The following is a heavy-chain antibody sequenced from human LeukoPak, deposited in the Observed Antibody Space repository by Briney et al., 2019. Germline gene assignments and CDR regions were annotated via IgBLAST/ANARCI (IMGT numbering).Heavy chain of an antibody. D-gene: IGHD3-16*02. CDR2: INHSGST. V-gene: IGHV4-34*01. CDR1: GGSISSYY. J-gene: IGHJ4*02. Sequence: KTSETLSLTCTVSGGSISSYYWSWIRQPPGKGLEWIGEINHSGSTNYNPSLKSRVTISVDTSKNQFSLKLSSVTAADTAVYYCARGTPYDYVWGSYPYYFDYWGQGTLVTVSS. CDR3: ARGTPYDYVWGSYPYYFDY.